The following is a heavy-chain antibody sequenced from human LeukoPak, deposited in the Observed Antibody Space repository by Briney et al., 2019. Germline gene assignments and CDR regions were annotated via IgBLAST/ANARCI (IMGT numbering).Heavy chain of an antibody. D-gene: IGHD3-16*01. V-gene: IGHV4-59*11. J-gene: IGHJ3*02. CDR3: ARGDYLDAFDI. CDR1: GGSISSHY. CDR2: IYYSGST. Sequence: SETLSLTCTVSGGSISSHYWSWIRQPPGKGLEWIGCIYYSGSTNYNPSLKSRVTISVDTSKNQFSLKLSSVTAADTAVYYCARGDYLDAFDIWGQGTMVTVSS.